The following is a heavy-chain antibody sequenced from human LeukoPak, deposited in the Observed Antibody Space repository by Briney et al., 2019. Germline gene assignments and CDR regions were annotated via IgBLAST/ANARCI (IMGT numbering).Heavy chain of an antibody. CDR2: IYPSGSA. D-gene: IGHD2-8*02. CDR1: GGAFSGYY. J-gene: IGHJ4*02. CDR3: ARRARLAVGVYNIDF. Sequence: SETLSFTCAVYGGAFSGYYRNWIRQPPGKGLEWIGYIYPSGSADYNPSLKSRVSMSLDTSKNQVSLKLSAVTAADTAVYYCARRARLAVGVYNIDFWGQGTLVTVPS. V-gene: IGHV4-4*09.